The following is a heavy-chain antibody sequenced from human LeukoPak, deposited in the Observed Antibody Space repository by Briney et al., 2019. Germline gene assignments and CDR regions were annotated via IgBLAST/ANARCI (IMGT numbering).Heavy chain of an antibody. J-gene: IGHJ4*02. D-gene: IGHD6-13*01. CDR3: ARAPVRVAAVGMYFDY. Sequence: SETLSLTCAVYGGSFSNYYWSWIRQPPGKGLEWIGEINHSGSTNYNPSLKSRLTISVDTSKKQFSLKLTSVTAADAAVYYCARAPVRVAAVGMYFDYWGQGTLVTVSS. CDR2: INHSGST. CDR1: GGSFSNYY. V-gene: IGHV4-34*01.